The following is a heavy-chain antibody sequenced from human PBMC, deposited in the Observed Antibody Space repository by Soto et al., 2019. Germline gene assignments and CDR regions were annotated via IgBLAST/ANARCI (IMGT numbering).Heavy chain of an antibody. D-gene: IGHD3-10*01. CDR3: TTEAMVRGVIITIARDY. Sequence: EVQLVESGGGLVKPGGSLRLSCAASGFTFSNAWMSWVRQAPGKGLEWVGRIKSKTDGGTTDYAAPVKGRFTISRDASKNTLYLQMNRLKTEDTAVYYCTTEAMVRGVIITIARDYWGQGTLVTVSS. CDR2: IKSKTDGGTT. J-gene: IGHJ4*02. V-gene: IGHV3-15*01. CDR1: GFTFSNAW.